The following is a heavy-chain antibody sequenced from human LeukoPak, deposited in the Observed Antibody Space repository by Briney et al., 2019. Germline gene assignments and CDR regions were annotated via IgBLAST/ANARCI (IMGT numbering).Heavy chain of an antibody. CDR2: FYYSGDT. CDR3: ASNWSDFDY. Sequence: SETLSLTCNVSGDSIRGFYWVWIRQPPGKGLEWIGYFYYSGDTNYNPALESRVIISVDTSKNQFSLKLSSLTAADTAVYYCASNWSDFDYWGQGILVTVSS. CDR1: GDSIRGFY. D-gene: IGHD1-1*01. V-gene: IGHV4-59*01. J-gene: IGHJ4*02.